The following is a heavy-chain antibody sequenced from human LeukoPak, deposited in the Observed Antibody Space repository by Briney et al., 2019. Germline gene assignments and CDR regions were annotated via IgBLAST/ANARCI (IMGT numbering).Heavy chain of an antibody. D-gene: IGHD3-16*01. CDR3: AKDSGWGLMGEYDS. CDR1: GVTFSIHG. CDR2: ITGSGDTK. V-gene: IGHV3-23*01. Sequence: PGGSLRLSCVASGVTFSIHGMRWVRQAPGEGLEWVSRITGSGDTKYYADSLKGRFTISRDNSKSILYLQMNSLRAKETAVYYCAKDSGWGLMGEYDSWGQGTLVTVSS. J-gene: IGHJ4*02.